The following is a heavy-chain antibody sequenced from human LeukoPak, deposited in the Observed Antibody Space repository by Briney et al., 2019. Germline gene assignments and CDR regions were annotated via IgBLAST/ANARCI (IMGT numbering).Heavy chain of an antibody. J-gene: IGHJ4*02. Sequence: SVKVSCKASGGTFSSYAISWVRQAPGQGLEWMGRIIPILGIANYAQKFQGRVTITADKSTSTAYMELSSLRSDDTAVYYCARVGYSGRVGPPYYWGQGTLVTVSS. CDR1: GGTFSSYA. CDR2: IIPILGIA. D-gene: IGHD1-26*01. V-gene: IGHV1-69*04. CDR3: ARVGYSGRVGPPYY.